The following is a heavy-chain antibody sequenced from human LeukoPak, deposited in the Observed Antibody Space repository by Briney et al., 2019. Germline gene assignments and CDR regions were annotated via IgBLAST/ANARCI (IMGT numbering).Heavy chain of an antibody. D-gene: IGHD3-22*01. J-gene: IGHJ4*02. CDR2: ISSNGGST. CDR3: TTRGYDSSGYFGY. Sequence: GGSLRLSCAASGFTFSSYAMHWVRQAPGKGLEYVSAISSNGGSTYYANSVKGRFTISRDNSKNTPYLQMGSLRAEDMAVYYCTTRGYDSSGYFGYWGQGTLVTVSS. CDR1: GFTFSSYA. V-gene: IGHV3-64*01.